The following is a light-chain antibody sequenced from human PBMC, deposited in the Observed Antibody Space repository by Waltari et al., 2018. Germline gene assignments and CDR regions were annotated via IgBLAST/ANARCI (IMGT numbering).Light chain of an antibody. CDR1: SGHSSNI. CDR2: VNSDGSH. CDR3: QTGGHGTWV. V-gene: IGLV4-69*02. Sequence: QLVLTQSPSASAPLGASVKLTCPLSSGHSSNIVAWPPQQPGKGPRYLMKVNSDGSHSKGDEIPDRFSGSSSGAERYLTISTVQSEDEADYYCQTGGHGTWVFGGGTKLTVL. J-gene: IGLJ3*02.